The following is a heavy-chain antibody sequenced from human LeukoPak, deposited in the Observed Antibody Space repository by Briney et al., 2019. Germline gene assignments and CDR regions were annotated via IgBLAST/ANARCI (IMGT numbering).Heavy chain of an antibody. CDR3: ARDLMEWLYCSSTSCYGMDV. J-gene: IGHJ6*02. D-gene: IGHD2-2*01. CDR2: INPNSGGT. V-gene: IGHV1-2*02. CDR1: GYAFTGYY. Sequence: GASVKVSCKASGYAFTGYYIHWVRQAPGQGLEWMGWINPNSGGTNYAQKFQGRVTMTRDTSISTAYMELSRLRSDDTAVYYCARDLMEWLYCSSTSCYGMDVWGQGTTVTVSS.